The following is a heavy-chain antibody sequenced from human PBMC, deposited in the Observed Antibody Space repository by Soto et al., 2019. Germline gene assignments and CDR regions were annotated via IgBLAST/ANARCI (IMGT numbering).Heavy chain of an antibody. J-gene: IGHJ1*01. CDR3: ARAPGGYGYHPYLFAF. V-gene: IGHV4-38-2*01. CDR1: GYSISSGYY. Sequence: PETLSLTCAVSGYSISSGYYWGWIRQPPGKGLEWIGSIYHSGSTYYNPSLKSRVTISVDTSKNQFSLKLSSVTAADTAVYYCARAPGGYGYHPYLFAFRGRGTRVLVSA. CDR2: IYHSGST. D-gene: IGHD5-18*01.